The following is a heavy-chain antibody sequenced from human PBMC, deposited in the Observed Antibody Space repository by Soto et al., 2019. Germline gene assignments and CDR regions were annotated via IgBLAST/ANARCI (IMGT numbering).Heavy chain of an antibody. CDR3: AKSPLQQLVPYFDY. J-gene: IGHJ4*02. V-gene: IGHV3-23*01. CDR2: ISGSGGST. Sequence: GGSLRLSCAASGCTFSSYAMSWVRQAPGKGLEWVSAISGSGGSTYYADSVKGRFTISRDNSKNTLYLQMNSLRAEDTAVYYCAKSPLQQLVPYFDYWGQGTLVTVSS. CDR1: GCTFSSYA. D-gene: IGHD6-13*01.